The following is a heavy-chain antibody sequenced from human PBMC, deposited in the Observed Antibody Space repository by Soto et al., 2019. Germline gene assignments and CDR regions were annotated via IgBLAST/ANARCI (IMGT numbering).Heavy chain of an antibody. CDR3: ATSYGSGSQAFDF. Sequence: QVQLVQSGAELKKPGSSVRVSCKASGDTFNFYTINWVRQAPGLGLEWMGMTIPMLSMSNYALKFHGRLTISADKSTSTAYMVLNSLKPEDTAMYYCATSYGSGSQAFDFWGQGALVTVSS. D-gene: IGHD3-10*01. J-gene: IGHJ4*02. V-gene: IGHV1-69*02. CDR2: TIPMLSMS. CDR1: GDTFNFYT.